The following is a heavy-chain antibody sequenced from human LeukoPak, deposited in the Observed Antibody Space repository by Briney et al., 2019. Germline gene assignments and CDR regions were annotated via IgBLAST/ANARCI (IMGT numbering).Heavy chain of an antibody. J-gene: IGHJ4*02. D-gene: IGHD1-20*01. CDR2: ISYDGSDK. CDR1: GFTFSSYS. CDR3: ARITSSYYFDY. Sequence: GGSLRLSCVASGFTFSSYSMYWVRQAPGKGLEWVAVISYDGSDKYCADTVKGRFTISRDNSKNTLFLQMNSLSDDDTAVYLCARITSSYYFDYWGQGTLVTVSS. V-gene: IGHV3-30*03.